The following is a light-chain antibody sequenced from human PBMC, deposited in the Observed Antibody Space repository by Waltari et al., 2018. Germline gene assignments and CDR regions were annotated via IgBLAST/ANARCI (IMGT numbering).Light chain of an antibody. CDR3: ISYTTSDTMI. CDR1: SSDVGSYNY. J-gene: IGLJ2*01. CDR2: DVS. Sequence: QSALTQPASVSGSPGQSITISCTGTSSDVGSYNYFSWYQQHPGKVPKLIIYDVSHRSSGVSFRFSGSKADNTASLTISGRQAEDEADYYCISYTTSDTMIFGGGTKLTVL. V-gene: IGLV2-14*03.